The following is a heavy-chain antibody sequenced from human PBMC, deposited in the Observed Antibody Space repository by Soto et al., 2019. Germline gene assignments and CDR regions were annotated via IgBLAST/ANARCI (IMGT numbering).Heavy chain of an antibody. D-gene: IGHD4-17*01. CDR1: GFTFSAYT. Sequence: EVQLVESGGGLVKPGGSLRLSCAASGFTFSAYTMNWVRQAPGKGLEWVSSLDPSSTYIYYADSVKGRFTLSRDNAQTSLFLRLNSLRADDTALYYCVRGSYGDYDSWGQGTLVTVSS. V-gene: IGHV3-21*02. CDR3: VRGSYGDYDS. J-gene: IGHJ5*01. CDR2: LDPSSTYI.